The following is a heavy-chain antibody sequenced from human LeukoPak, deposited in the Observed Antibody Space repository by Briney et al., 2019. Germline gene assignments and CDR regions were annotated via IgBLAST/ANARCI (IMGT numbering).Heavy chain of an antibody. V-gene: IGHV3-30*04. D-gene: IGHD3-10*01. Sequence: PGGSLRLSCAASGFTFSSYAMHWVRQAPGKGLEWVAVISYDGSNKYYADSVKGRFTISRDNSKNTLHLQMNSLRAEDTAVYYCARVRGDYYYYYGMDVWGKGTTVTVSS. J-gene: IGHJ6*04. CDR1: GFTFSSYA. CDR3: ARVRGDYYYYYGMDV. CDR2: ISYDGSNK.